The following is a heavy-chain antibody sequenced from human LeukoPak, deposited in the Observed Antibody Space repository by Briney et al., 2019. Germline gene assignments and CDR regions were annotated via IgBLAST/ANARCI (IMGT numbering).Heavy chain of an antibody. CDR2: IYYSGST. Sequence: SETLSLTCTVSGGSISSYYWSWIRQPPGKGLEWNGYIYYSGSTNYNPSLKSRVTISVDTSKNQFSLKLSSVTAADTAVYYCARHVETIRRYYGMDVWGQGTTVTVSS. V-gene: IGHV4-59*08. D-gene: IGHD5-12*01. CDR1: GGSISSYY. J-gene: IGHJ6*02. CDR3: ARHVETIRRYYGMDV.